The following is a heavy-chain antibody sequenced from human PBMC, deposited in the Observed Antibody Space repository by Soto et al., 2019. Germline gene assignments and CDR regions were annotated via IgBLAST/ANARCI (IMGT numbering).Heavy chain of an antibody. CDR3: ARDIGGAAAGTHYFDY. Sequence: ASVKVSCKASGYTFTSYGISWVRQAPGQGLEWMGWISAYNGNTNYAQKIKGRVTMTTDTSTSTAYMELRSLRFDDTALYYCARDIGGAAAGTHYFDYWGQGTLVTVSS. CDR1: GYTFTSYG. CDR2: ISAYNGNT. D-gene: IGHD6-13*01. J-gene: IGHJ4*02. V-gene: IGHV1-18*01.